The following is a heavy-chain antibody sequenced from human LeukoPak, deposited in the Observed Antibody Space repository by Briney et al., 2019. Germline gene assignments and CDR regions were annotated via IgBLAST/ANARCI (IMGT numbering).Heavy chain of an antibody. CDR3: ARDIYDTSGLYYFDF. Sequence: GRSLRLSCAASGFTFSSYGMHWVRQAPGKGLEWVANVWYDGSNKYYADSVKGRFTISRDNSKNTLYLQMNSLRAEDTAFYYGARDIYDTSGLYYFDFWGQGTLVTVSS. V-gene: IGHV3-33*01. CDR2: VWYDGSNK. J-gene: IGHJ4*02. D-gene: IGHD3-22*01. CDR1: GFTFSSYG.